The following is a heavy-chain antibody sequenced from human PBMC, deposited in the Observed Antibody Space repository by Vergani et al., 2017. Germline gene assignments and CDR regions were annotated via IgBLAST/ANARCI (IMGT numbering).Heavy chain of an antibody. J-gene: IGHJ6*02. Sequence: QVQLQESGPGLVKPSETLSLTCTVSGGSISSYYWSWIRQPPGKGLEWIGYIYYSGSTNYNPSLKSRVTISLDTSKTQFSLKLSSVTAADTAVYYCARDRRGTVTRGYYYGMDVWGQGTTVTVTS. V-gene: IGHV4-59*01. D-gene: IGHD4-17*01. CDR2: IYYSGST. CDR3: ARDRRGTVTRGYYYGMDV. CDR1: GGSISSYY.